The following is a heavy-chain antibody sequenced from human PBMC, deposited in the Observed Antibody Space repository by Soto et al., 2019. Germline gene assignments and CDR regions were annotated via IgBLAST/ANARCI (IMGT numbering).Heavy chain of an antibody. CDR3: AHRTTYEVTTPFFDY. D-gene: IGHD4-17*01. CDR2: IYWDDDT. V-gene: IGHV2-5*02. J-gene: IGHJ4*02. CDR1: GFSLSTSGVG. Sequence: QITLKESGPTLVKPTQTLTLTCTFSGFSLSTSGVGVGWIRQPPGKALDWLAIIYWDDDTRYSPSLKNRLSITKDTSKNQVVLTMTNMDPVDTATYYCAHRTTYEVTTPFFDYWGQGTLVTVSS.